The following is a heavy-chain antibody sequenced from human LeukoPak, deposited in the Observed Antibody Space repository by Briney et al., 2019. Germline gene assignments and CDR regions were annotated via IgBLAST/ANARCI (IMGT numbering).Heavy chain of an antibody. CDR3: ARLEGAFDI. J-gene: IGHJ3*02. CDR1: GGSISSYY. CDR2: IYYSGST. Sequence: PSETLSLTCTISGGSISSYYWSWIREPAGKGLEWIGSIYYSGSTYYNPSLKSRVTISVDTSKNQFSLKLSSVTAADTAVYYCARLEGAFDIWGQGTMVTVSS. V-gene: IGHV4-59*05.